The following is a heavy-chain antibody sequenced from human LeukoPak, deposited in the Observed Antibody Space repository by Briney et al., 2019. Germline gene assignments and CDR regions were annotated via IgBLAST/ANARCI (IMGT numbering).Heavy chain of an antibody. CDR3: ARGRISTVLISSSWPKYYYYYYLDV. Sequence: GASVKVSCKVSGYTLTELSIHWVRQAPGRGLEWMGGFDPEHGETIYAQMIQGRVTMTRNTSISTAYMELSSLRSEDTAVYYCARGRISTVLISSSWPKYYYYYYLDVWGKGTTVTVSS. J-gene: IGHJ6*03. CDR1: GYTLTELS. CDR2: FDPEHGET. V-gene: IGHV1-24*01. D-gene: IGHD6-13*01.